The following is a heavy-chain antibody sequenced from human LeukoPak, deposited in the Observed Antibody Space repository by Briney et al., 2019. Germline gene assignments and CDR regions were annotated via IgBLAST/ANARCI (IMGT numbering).Heavy chain of an antibody. Sequence: ASVKVSCKASGYTFTSYDFNWVRQATGQGLERMGWMNPNSGNTDYAQKFQGRVTFTRNTSINTAYMELSSLRSEDTAVYYCARGGIPAAPDAFDIWGQGTMVTVSS. D-gene: IGHD6-13*01. J-gene: IGHJ3*02. V-gene: IGHV1-8*03. CDR2: MNPNSGNT. CDR3: ARGGIPAAPDAFDI. CDR1: GYTFTSYD.